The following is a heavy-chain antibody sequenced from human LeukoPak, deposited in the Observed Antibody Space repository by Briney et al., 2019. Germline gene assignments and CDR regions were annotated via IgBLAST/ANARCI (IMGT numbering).Heavy chain of an antibody. D-gene: IGHD7-27*01. J-gene: IGHJ6*03. CDR3: ARGTGDNYYYYYYMDV. V-gene: IGHV4-39*07. Sequence: SETLSLTCTVSGGSLSSSSYYWGWIRQPPGKGLEWLGSIYYSGSTYYNPSLKSRVTISVDTSKNQFSLKLSSVTAADTAVYYCARGTGDNYYYYYYMDVWGKGTTVTVSS. CDR1: GGSLSSSSYY. CDR2: IYYSGST.